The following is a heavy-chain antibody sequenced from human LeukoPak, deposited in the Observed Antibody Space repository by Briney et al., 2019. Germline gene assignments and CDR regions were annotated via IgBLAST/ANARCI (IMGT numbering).Heavy chain of an antibody. Sequence: GGSLRLSCAASGFTFSGYGMHWVRQAPGKGLEWMTFISYDGSNKYYADSVKGRFTISRDNSKNSLYLQMDSLRTEDTAVYYCGKNRLRGSYYFDDWGQGTLVTVPS. V-gene: IGHV3-30*18. CDR3: GKNRLRGSYYFDD. CDR1: GFTFSGYG. CDR2: ISYDGSNK. J-gene: IGHJ4*02. D-gene: IGHD1-26*01.